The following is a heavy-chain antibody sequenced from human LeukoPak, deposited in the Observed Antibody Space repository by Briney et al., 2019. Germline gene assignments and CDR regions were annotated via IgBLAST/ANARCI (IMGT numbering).Heavy chain of an antibody. CDR3: AKVGYGDLDQ. J-gene: IGHJ4*02. D-gene: IGHD4-17*01. CDR1: GFIFSSYA. Sequence: VGSLRLSCAASGFIFSSYAMTWVRQAPGKGLEWVSSISGPGEFTYYAESVKGRCTISRDNPENTVYLQMNRLRVDDTGVYYCAKVGYGDLDQWGQGTLVPVSS. V-gene: IGHV3-23*01. CDR2: ISGPGEFT.